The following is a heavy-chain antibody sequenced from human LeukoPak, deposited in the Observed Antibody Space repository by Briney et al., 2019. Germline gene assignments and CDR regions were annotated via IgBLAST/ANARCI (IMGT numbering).Heavy chain of an antibody. V-gene: IGHV4-39*01. CDR1: GDSISSSSYY. CDR3: ARGRGSSWYDWAYYYYMDV. J-gene: IGHJ6*03. D-gene: IGHD6-13*01. CDR2: IYYSGST. Sequence: PSETLSLTCTVSGDSISSSSYYWGWIRQPPGKGLEWIGSIYYSGSTYYNPSLRSRVTISVDTSKNQFSLKLSSVTAADTAVYYCARGRGSSWYDWAYYYYMDVWGKGTTVTISS.